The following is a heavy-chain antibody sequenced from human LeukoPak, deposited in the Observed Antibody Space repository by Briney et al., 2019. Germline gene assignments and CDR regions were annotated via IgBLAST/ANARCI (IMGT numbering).Heavy chain of an antibody. CDR3: TIVRGYCGGDCYS. J-gene: IGHJ4*02. CDR2: IKSKIDGGTT. D-gene: IGHD2-21*02. V-gene: IGHV3-15*01. Sequence: GGSLRLSCAASGFTFSHAWMSWVRQVPGKGLEWVGRIKSKIDGGTTDYAAPVKGRFTISREDSKNTLYLQMNSLETEDTAVYYCTIVRGYCGGDCYSWGQGTLVTVSS. CDR1: GFTFSHAW.